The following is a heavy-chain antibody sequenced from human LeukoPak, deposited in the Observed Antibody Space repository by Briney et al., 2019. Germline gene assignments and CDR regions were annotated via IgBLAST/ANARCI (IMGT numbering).Heavy chain of an antibody. CDR3: ARDGSLPDY. CDR2: MISDGSST. CDR1: GFTFSNYW. Sequence: KTGGSLRLSCAASGFTFSNYWMHWVRQTPGKGLVWVSRMISDGSSTSYADSVKGRFTISRDNAKNTLDLQMNSLRAEDTAVYYCARDGSLPDYWGQGTLVTVSS. J-gene: IGHJ4*02. V-gene: IGHV3-74*01.